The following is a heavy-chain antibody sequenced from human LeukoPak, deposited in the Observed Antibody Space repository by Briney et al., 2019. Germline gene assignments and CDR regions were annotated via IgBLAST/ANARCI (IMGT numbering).Heavy chain of an antibody. CDR3: ARDKYYYDSSGYYTGYYFDY. CDR2: IIPIFGTA. J-gene: IGHJ4*02. V-gene: IGHV1-69*13. Sequence: ASVKVSCKASGGTFSSYAISWVRQAPGQGLEWMEGIIPIFGTANYAQKFQGRVTITADESTSTAYMELSSLRSEDTAVYYCARDKYYYDSSGYYTGYYFDYWGQGTLVTVSS. D-gene: IGHD3-22*01. CDR1: GGTFSSYA.